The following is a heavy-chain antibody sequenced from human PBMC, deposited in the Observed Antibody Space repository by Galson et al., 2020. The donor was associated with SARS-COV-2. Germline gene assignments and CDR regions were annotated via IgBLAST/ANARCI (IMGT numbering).Heavy chain of an antibody. CDR1: AGSISSGGYY. J-gene: IGHJ4*02. Sequence: ETSETLSLTCTVSAGSISSGGYYWSWNRQHPGKDLERIGYIYYSGSTYYNPSLKSRVTISVDTSKNQFSLKLSSVTAADTAVYYCARASRTIFGVVKHFDYWGQGTLVTVSS. CDR3: ARASRTIFGVVKHFDY. CDR2: IYYSGST. D-gene: IGHD3-3*01. V-gene: IGHV4-31*03.